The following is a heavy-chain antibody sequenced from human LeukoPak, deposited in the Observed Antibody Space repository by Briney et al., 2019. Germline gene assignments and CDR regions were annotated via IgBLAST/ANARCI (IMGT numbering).Heavy chain of an antibody. CDR1: GFTFSHYW. V-gene: IGHV3-7*03. J-gene: IGHJ5*02. CDR3: VRAVVVAASYRFDP. CDR2: IKQDGSEM. D-gene: IGHD2-15*01. Sequence: GGSLRLSCTASGFTFSHYWMSWVRQAPGKGLEWVANIKQDGSEMRYVDSVKGRSTISRDNANNSLYLQMNSLRAEDTAVYYCVRAVVVAASYRFDPWGQGTLVTVSS.